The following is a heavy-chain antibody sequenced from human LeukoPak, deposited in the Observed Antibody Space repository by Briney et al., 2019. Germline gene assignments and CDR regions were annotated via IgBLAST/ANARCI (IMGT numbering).Heavy chain of an antibody. Sequence: PSETLSLTCTVSGGSVSSSRYYWTWIRQPPGKGLEWIGYIYYSGSTNYNPSLKSRVTISVDTSKNQFSLKLSSVTAADTAVYYCARGSTATAMYIDYWGQGTLVTVSS. J-gene: IGHJ4*02. V-gene: IGHV4-61*01. CDR2: IYYSGST. CDR3: ARGSTATAMYIDY. CDR1: GGSVSSSRYY. D-gene: IGHD5-18*01.